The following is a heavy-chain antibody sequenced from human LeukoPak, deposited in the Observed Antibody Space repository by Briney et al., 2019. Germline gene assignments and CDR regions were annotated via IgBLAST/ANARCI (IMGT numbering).Heavy chain of an antibody. V-gene: IGHV3-74*01. CDR1: GFTFTYHW. CDR2: IRSDGGET. CDR3: GRDADLGSESMDY. J-gene: IGHJ4*02. Sequence: GGSLRLSCAASGFTFTYHWMHWVRQGPGKGLVWVSRIRSDGGETNYADSVKGRFTISRDNAKNTLYLQMNSLGAEDTAVYYCGRDADLGSESMDYWGQGILVTVSS. D-gene: IGHD1-26*01.